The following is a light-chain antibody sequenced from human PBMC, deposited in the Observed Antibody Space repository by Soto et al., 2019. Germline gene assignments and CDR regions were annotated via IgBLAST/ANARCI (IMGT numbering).Light chain of an antibody. CDR3: AAWDDTLRGV. CDR1: SSNIGSNY. CDR2: SNN. V-gene: IGLV1-47*02. J-gene: IGLJ3*02. Sequence: QAVVTQPPSASGTPGQRVTISCSGTSSNIGSNYVFWYQQVPGTAPKLLIYSNNQRPSGVPDRFSGSKSGTSASLAISGLRSEDEADYYCAAWDDTLRGVFGGGTQLTVL.